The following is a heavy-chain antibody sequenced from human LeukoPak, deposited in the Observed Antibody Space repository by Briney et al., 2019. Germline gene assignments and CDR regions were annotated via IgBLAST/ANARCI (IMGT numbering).Heavy chain of an antibody. J-gene: IGHJ4*02. V-gene: IGHV1-8*01. Sequence: GASVKVSCKASGYTFTSYDINWVRLDTGQGLEWMGWMNPNSGNTGYAQQFQGRDIITRNTSNSTAYMVLRSLRSDDPAVDCVARRAVTVVRYWGQGTLVTVSS. D-gene: IGHD4-23*01. CDR2: MNPNSGNT. CDR1: GYTFTSYD. CDR3: ARRAVTVVRY.